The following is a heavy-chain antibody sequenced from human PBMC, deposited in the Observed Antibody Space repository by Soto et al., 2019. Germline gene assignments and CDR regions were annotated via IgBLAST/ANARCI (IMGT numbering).Heavy chain of an antibody. V-gene: IGHV3-49*04. J-gene: IGHJ4*02. CDR3: TTRGFGHF. CDR1: GFSFTNFA. D-gene: IGHD3-10*01. CDR2: IRSKAYGGTT. Sequence: PVGSLRLSCAASGFSFTNFAMSWVRQAPGKGLEWVGFIRSKAYGGTTEYAASVKGRFTISRDDSKSIAYLQMNSLKTEDTAVYYCTTRGFGHFWGQGTLVTVSS.